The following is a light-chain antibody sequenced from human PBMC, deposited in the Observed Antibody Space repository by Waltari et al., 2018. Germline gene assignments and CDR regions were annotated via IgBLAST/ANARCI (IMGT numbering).Light chain of an antibody. V-gene: IGLV3-9*01. J-gene: IGLJ3*02. Sequence: SYELTQPLSVSVALGQTARISCAGTNIGNTNGTWYQQKPGQAPVLVNYRNTNWPTEIPERISASTSGNTATLTISRAQAGDEGGYYCQVWDSNIWVFGGGTKLTVL. CDR1: NIGNTN. CDR2: RNT. CDR3: QVWDSNIWV.